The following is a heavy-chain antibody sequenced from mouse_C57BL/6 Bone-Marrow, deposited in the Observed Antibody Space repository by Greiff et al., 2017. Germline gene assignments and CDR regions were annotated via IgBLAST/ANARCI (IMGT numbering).Heavy chain of an antibody. Sequence: EVHLVESGGGLVKPGGSLKLSCAASGFTFSSYAMSWVRQTPEKRLEWVATISDGGSYTYYPDNVKGRFIISRDNAKNKQYLQMSHLKSEDTAMYYCARLRRPRSYFDYWGQGTTLTVSS. CDR3: ARLRRPRSYFDY. CDR2: ISDGGSYT. CDR1: GFTFSSYA. V-gene: IGHV5-4*01. D-gene: IGHD2-12*01. J-gene: IGHJ2*01.